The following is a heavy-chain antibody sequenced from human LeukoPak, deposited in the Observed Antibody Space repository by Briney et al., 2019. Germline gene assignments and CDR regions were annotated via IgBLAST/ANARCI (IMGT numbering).Heavy chain of an antibody. CDR1: GGSFSGYY. D-gene: IGHD6-13*01. Sequence: PSETLSLTCAVYGGSFSGYYWSWIRQPPGKGLEWIGEINHSGSTNYNPSLKSRVTISVDTSKNQFSLKLSSVTAADTAVYYCAREGSSSWYEGGFGYWGQGTLVTVSS. J-gene: IGHJ4*02. V-gene: IGHV4-34*01. CDR3: AREGSSSWYEGGFGY. CDR2: INHSGST.